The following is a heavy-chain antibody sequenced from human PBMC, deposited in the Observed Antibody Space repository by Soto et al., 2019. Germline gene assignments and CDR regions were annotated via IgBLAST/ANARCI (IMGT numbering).Heavy chain of an antibody. J-gene: IGHJ4*02. CDR2: ISYDGSKK. V-gene: IGHV3-30-3*01. D-gene: IGHD6-13*01. CDR1: GFTFSSHA. Sequence: QVQLVESGGGAVQPGRSLRLSCAASGFTFSSHAMHWVRQAPGKGLECVAIISYDGSKKYYGDSVRGRLTISRDNSKNTIYLQMNSRRAEDTAVYYCARDQTGITTTGGGRIDYWGQGTLVTVSS. CDR3: ARDQTGITTTGGGRIDY.